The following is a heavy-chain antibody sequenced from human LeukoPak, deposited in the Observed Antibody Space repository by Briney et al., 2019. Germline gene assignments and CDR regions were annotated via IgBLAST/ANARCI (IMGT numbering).Heavy chain of an antibody. CDR2: ISYDGSDK. J-gene: IGHJ6*03. CDR1: GFTFSSYA. Sequence: GGSLRLSCAASGFTFSSYAMHWVRQAPGKGLEWVAVISYDGSDKYYADSVKGRFTISRDNSKNTLYLQMNSLRAEDTAVYYCARAIAWYYMDVWGKGTTVTASS. V-gene: IGHV3-30*01. CDR3: ARAIAWYYMDV.